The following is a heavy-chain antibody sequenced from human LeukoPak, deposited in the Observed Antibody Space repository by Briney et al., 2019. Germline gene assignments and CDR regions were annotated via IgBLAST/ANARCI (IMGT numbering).Heavy chain of an antibody. CDR3: ARDPGDGYNDAFDI. Sequence: ASVKVSCKASGYTFTGYYMHWVRQAPGQGLEWMGWINPNSGGTNYAQKFQGRVTMTRDTSISTAYMELSRLRSDDTAVYYCARDPGDGYNDAFDIWGQGTMVTVSS. V-gene: IGHV1-2*02. J-gene: IGHJ3*02. D-gene: IGHD5-24*01. CDR1: GYTFTGYY. CDR2: INPNSGGT.